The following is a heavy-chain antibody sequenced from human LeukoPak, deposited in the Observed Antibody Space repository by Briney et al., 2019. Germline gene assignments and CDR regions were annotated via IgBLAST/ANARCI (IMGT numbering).Heavy chain of an antibody. Sequence: SLNVSCKASLYTFTGYYMHWVRQAPGQGLEWMGWIKPNSGGTSYAQKFQGRVTMTRDTSISTGYMELSRLRSADPDVNYCAGRDDILVPIRSWGQGTLVTVSS. V-gene: IGHV1-2*02. CDR1: LYTFTGYY. CDR2: IKPNSGGT. J-gene: IGHJ4*02. D-gene: IGHD3-9*01. CDR3: AGRDDILVPIRS.